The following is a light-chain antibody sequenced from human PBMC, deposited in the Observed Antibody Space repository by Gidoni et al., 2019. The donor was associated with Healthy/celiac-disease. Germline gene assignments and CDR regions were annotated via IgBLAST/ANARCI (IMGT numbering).Light chain of an antibody. CDR1: SSNIGAGYD. CDR2: GNS. J-gene: IGLJ3*02. CDR3: QSYDSSLSGWV. V-gene: IGLV1-40*01. Sequence: QSVLTQPPSVSGSPGPRVTIPCTGRSSNIGAGYDVHWYQQLPGTAPKLLIYGNSNRPSGVPDRFSGSKSGTSASLAITGLQAEDEADYYCQSYDSSLSGWVFGGGTKLTVL.